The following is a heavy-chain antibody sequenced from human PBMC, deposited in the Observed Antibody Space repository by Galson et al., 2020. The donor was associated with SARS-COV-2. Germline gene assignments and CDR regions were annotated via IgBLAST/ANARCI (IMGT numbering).Heavy chain of an antibody. CDR3: VRGVNGLFDSTGLDCKFDP. CDR2: VSYDGSNK. CDR1: GFTSSNYA. Sequence: ETGGSLRLSCPASGFTSSNYAMHWVRQDPGKGLEWVAVVSYDGSNKDHADSVKGRFTISRDNSKNTLYLQMNSLRAEDTALYYCVRGVNGLFDSTGLDCKFDPWGQGALVTVCS. D-gene: IGHD3-22*01. J-gene: IGHJ5*02. V-gene: IGHV3-30*04.